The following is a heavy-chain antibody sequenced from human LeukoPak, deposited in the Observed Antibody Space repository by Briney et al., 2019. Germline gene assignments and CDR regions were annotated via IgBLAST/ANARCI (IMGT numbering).Heavy chain of an antibody. CDR3: ARTTTLPDY. J-gene: IGHJ4*02. CDR1: GYTFTSYY. V-gene: IGHV1-8*02. CDR2: MNPYSGNT. D-gene: IGHD1-1*01. Sequence: GASVKVSCKASGYTFTSYYMHWVRQAPGQGLEWMGWMNPYSGNTGFAQKFQGRVTMTRNTSISTAYMELSSLRSEDTAIYYCARTTTLPDYWGQGTLVTVSS.